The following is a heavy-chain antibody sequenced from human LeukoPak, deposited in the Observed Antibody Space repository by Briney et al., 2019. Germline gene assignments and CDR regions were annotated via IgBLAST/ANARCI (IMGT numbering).Heavy chain of an antibody. D-gene: IGHD3-9*01. CDR3: AKGTSLKNILTGYFYYFDY. V-gene: IGHV3-23*01. J-gene: IGHJ4*02. CDR2: ISGSGGST. CDR1: GFTFSSYA. Sequence: PGGSLRLSCAASGFTFSSYAMSWVRQAPGKGLEWVSAISGSGGSTYYADSVKGRFTISRDNSKNTLYLQMNSLRAEDTAVYYCAKGTSLKNILTGYFYYFDYWGQGTLVTVSS.